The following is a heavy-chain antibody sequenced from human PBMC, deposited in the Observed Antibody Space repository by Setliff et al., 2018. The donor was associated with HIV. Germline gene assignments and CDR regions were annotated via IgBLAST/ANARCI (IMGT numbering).Heavy chain of an antibody. D-gene: IGHD4-17*01. CDR2: INTNNGNP. Sequence: GASVKVSCKASADTFTNCLINWVRQAPGQGLEWMGWINTNNGNPTYAQGFTGRFVFSSDTSVRTAYLQIVGLRAEDTAVYFCARDDYANTDLDFWGPGTLVTVSS. CDR1: ADTFTNCL. V-gene: IGHV7-4-1*01. CDR3: ARDDYANTDLDF. J-gene: IGHJ4*02.